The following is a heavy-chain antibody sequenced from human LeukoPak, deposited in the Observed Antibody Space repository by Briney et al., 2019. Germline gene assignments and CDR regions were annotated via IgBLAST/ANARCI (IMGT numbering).Heavy chain of an antibody. V-gene: IGHV3-30*02. CDR2: IRYDGSNK. D-gene: IGHD5-18*01. Sequence: GESLRLSCAASGFTFSSYGIHWVRQAPGKGLEWVAFIRYDGSNKYYADSVKGRFTISRDNSKNTLYLQMNSLRAEDTAVYYCAKDRYTLIDYWGQGTLVTVSS. CDR3: AKDRYTLIDY. CDR1: GFTFSSYG. J-gene: IGHJ4*02.